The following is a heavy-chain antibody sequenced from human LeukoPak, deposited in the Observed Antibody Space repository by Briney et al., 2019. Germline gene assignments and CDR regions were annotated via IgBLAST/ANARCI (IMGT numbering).Heavy chain of an antibody. V-gene: IGHV3-30*02. J-gene: IGHJ6*03. CDR2: IRYDGSNK. D-gene: IGHD4-23*01. Sequence: GGSLRLSCAASGFTFSSYGMHWVRQAPGKGLEWVAFIRYDGSNKYYADSVKGRFTISRDNSKNTLYLQMNSLRAEDTAVYYCAKGGTTVVTGPPDYYYYYMDVWGKGTTVTISS. CDR1: GFTFSSYG. CDR3: AKGGTTVVTGPPDYYYYYMDV.